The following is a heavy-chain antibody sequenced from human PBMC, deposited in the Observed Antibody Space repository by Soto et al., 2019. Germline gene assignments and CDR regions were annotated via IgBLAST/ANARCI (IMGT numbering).Heavy chain of an antibody. V-gene: IGHV4-39*07. CDR1: GGSISSSSYY. CDR3: ARHGLFA. D-gene: IGHD2-21*01. Sequence: SETLSLTCTVSGGSISSSSYYWGWIRQPPGMGLEWIGCIYYSGSTYYNPSLKSRVTISVDRSKNQFSLKLSSVTAADTAVYYCARHGLFAWGQGTLVTVSS. CDR2: IYYSGST. J-gene: IGHJ5*02.